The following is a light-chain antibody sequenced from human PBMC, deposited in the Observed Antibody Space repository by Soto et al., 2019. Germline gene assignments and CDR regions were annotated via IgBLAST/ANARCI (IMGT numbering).Light chain of an antibody. CDR2: WAS. Sequence: DIVMTQSPDSLAVSLGERATINCKSSQSIFYSSNNKNYLAWYQQKPGQPPKLLIYWASTRESGVPDRFSGSGSGTDFTLTISSLQAEDAAVYYCQQYYSNVWTVGQGTKVDSK. V-gene: IGKV4-1*01. CDR3: QQYYSNVWT. CDR1: QSIFYSSNNKNY. J-gene: IGKJ1*01.